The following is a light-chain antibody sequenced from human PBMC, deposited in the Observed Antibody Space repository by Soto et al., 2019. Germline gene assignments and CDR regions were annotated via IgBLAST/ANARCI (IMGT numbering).Light chain of an antibody. CDR3: QKYSSVPV. Sequence: DIQMTQSPTSLSASVGDRVTITCRASQDIRNFVAWYQQKPGKAPKLLIYAASTLQSGVPSRFSGSGSGPDFTLTMNSLQPEDVATYSCQKYSSVPVFGPGTKVEIK. CDR2: AAS. J-gene: IGKJ3*01. CDR1: QDIRNF. V-gene: IGKV1-27*01.